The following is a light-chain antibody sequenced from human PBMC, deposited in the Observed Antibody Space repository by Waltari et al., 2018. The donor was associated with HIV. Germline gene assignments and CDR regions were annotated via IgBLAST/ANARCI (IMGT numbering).Light chain of an antibody. J-gene: IGLJ2*01. Sequence: QSVLTQPPSVSAAPGQKVTITCSGSSSNIGSTYVSWYQQLPGTAPKFLIYDNNKRPSGIPDRFSGSKSGTSATLGITGLQTGDEADYYCATWDSSLSAVVFGGGTKLTVL. V-gene: IGLV1-51*01. CDR3: ATWDSSLSAVV. CDR2: DNN. CDR1: SSNIGSTY.